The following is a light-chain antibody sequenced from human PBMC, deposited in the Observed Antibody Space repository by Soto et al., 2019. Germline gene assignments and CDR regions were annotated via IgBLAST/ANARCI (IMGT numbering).Light chain of an antibody. V-gene: IGKV3-20*01. Sequence: EIVLTQSPGTLSLSPGERATLSCRASQSVSSIYLAWYQQKPGQAPRVLIYGASSRATGIPDRFSGSGSGTDFTLTISRLEPEDFAVYHCQQYSSIPFTFGQGTKLEIK. J-gene: IGKJ2*01. CDR1: QSVSSIY. CDR3: QQYSSIPFT. CDR2: GAS.